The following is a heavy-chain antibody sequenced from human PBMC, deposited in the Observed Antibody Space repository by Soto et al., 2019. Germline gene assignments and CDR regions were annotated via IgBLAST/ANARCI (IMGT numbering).Heavy chain of an antibody. D-gene: IGHD2-21*01. V-gene: IGHV3-7*01. Sequence: EVQLVESGGRLVQPGGSLRLSCAASGFMFSAYWLSWVRQDPGKGLEWVATISGGASYKFYVDSVKGRFTISRDDSKNTLYLQMNSLRDEDTAVYYCVREDWHRFDSWGQGTLVTVSS. CDR1: GFMFSAYW. J-gene: IGHJ4*02. CDR3: VREDWHRFDS. CDR2: ISGGASYK.